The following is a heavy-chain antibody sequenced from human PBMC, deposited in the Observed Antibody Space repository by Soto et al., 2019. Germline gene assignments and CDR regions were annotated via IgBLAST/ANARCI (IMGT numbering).Heavy chain of an antibody. CDR2: INHSGST. CDR1: GGSFSGYY. CDR3: XXXXXXXLVSWFDP. Sequence: QVQLQQWGAGLLKPSETLSLTCAVYGGSFSGYYWSWIRQPPGKGLEWIGEINHSGSTNYNPSLKSXXTXXVDTXKNQXSXXLSSVTAADTXVXXXXXXXXXXLVSWFDPWGQGTLVTVSS. V-gene: IGHV4-34*01. J-gene: IGHJ5*02. D-gene: IGHD2-15*01.